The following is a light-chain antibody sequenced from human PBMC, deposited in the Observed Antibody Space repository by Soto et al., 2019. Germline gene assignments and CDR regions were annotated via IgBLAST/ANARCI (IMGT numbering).Light chain of an antibody. Sequence: DIQMTHSPSTLSASVGDRVTVTCRASHSISSWFAWSQQKTGKAPKVLIYDASSLKSGVPSRFSGSGSGTEFTLSVSSLQPDDFATYYCLQYNSYPYPFGQGTSLEIK. CDR3: LQYNSYPYP. J-gene: IGKJ2*01. V-gene: IGKV1-5*01. CDR2: DAS. CDR1: HSISSW.